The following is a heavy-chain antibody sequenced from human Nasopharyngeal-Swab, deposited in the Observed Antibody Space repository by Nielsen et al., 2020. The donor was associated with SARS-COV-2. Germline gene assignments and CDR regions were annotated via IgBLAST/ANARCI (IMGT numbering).Heavy chain of an antibody. Sequence: GESLKIYCEASGFTFRDYWISWVRQAPAKGLEWVASIKQDGSEKNYVESVKGRFTISSDNAKNSLFLQMDSLRTEDTAFHYCAGFGCRTSPMGSWGQGTLVTVSS. D-gene: IGHD3-10*01. CDR3: AGFGCRTSPMGS. J-gene: IGHJ4*02. CDR1: GFTFRDYW. V-gene: IGHV3-7*01. CDR2: IKQDGSEK.